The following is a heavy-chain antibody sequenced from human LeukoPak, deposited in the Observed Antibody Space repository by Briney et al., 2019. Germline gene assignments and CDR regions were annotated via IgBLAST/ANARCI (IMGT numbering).Heavy chain of an antibody. J-gene: IGHJ6*03. D-gene: IGHD3-10*01. CDR1: GGSFSGYY. Sequence: SETLSLTCAVYGGSFSGYYWNWIRQPPGKGLEWIGEINHSGSINYNSSLKSRVTISVDTSKNQFSLKLSSVTAADTAMYYCARRMGRRFGERYSYYHYMDVWGKGTTVTISS. V-gene: IGHV4-34*01. CDR2: INHSGSI. CDR3: ARRMGRRFGERYSYYHYMDV.